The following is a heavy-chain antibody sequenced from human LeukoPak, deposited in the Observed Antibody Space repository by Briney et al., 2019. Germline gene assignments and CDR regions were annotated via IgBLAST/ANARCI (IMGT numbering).Heavy chain of an antibody. CDR1: GYTFTSYD. CDR2: MNPNSGNT. D-gene: IGHD6-13*01. J-gene: IGHJ3*02. V-gene: IGHV1-8*02. CDR3: ARDSSSWYGSDDAFDI. Sequence: ASVKVSCKASGYTFTSYDINWVRQATGQGLEWMGWMNPNSGNTGYAQKFQGRVTMTRDTSISTAYMELSRLRSDDTAVYYCARDSSSWYGSDDAFDIWGQGTMVTVSS.